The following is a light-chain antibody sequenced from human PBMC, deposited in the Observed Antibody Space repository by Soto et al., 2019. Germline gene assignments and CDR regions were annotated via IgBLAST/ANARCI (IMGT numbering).Light chain of an antibody. Sequence: DVQMTQTKSSLSASVGDRVTITCRASQSISSYLNWYQQKPGKAPKLLIYAASSLQSGVPSRFSGSGSGTDFTLTISSLQPEDFATYYCQQSYSTPRALTFGGG. V-gene: IGKV1-39*01. CDR3: QQSYSTPRALT. J-gene: IGKJ4*01. CDR1: QSISSY. CDR2: AAS.